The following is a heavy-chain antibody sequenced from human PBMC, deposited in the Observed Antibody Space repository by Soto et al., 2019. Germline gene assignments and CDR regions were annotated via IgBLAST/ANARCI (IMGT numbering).Heavy chain of an antibody. V-gene: IGHV1-69*06. Sequence: SVKVSCKASGGTFSSYAISWVRQAPGQGLEWMGGIIPIFGTANYAQKFQGRVTITADKSTSTAYMELSSLRSEDTAVYYCARGCVDYYDSSGSARDAFDIWGQGTMVTVSS. CDR2: IIPIFGTA. D-gene: IGHD3-22*01. CDR1: GGTFSSYA. CDR3: ARGCVDYYDSSGSARDAFDI. J-gene: IGHJ3*02.